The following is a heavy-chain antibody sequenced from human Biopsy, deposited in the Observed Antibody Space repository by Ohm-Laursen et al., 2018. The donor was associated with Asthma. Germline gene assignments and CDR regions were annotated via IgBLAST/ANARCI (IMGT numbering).Heavy chain of an antibody. CDR3: VRHQYSSSWSTFDY. CDR1: GGSITSSSYY. CDR2: VYHSGSP. Sequence: SETLSLTCTVPGGSITSSSYYWGWIRQPPGKGMEWIGSVYHSGSPYYHPSLKSRATISVDTSKNQLSLKMSSVTAADTAVYFCVRHQYSSSWSTFDYWGQGALVTVSS. V-gene: IGHV4-39*01. J-gene: IGHJ4*02. D-gene: IGHD3-22*01.